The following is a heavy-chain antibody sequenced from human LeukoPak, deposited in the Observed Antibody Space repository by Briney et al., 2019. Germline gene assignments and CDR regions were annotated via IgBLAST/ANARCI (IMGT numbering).Heavy chain of an antibody. J-gene: IGHJ4*02. CDR1: GGSISSGGYY. V-gene: IGHV4-31*03. CDR2: IHYSGST. Sequence: SETLSLTCTVSGGSISSGGYYWTWIRQHPGKGLEWIGYIHYSGSTYYNPSLKSRVTISVDTSKNQFSLKLSSVTAADTAVYFCARTEVAGTRFRDYWGQGTLVT. D-gene: IGHD6-19*01. CDR3: ARTEVAGTRFRDY.